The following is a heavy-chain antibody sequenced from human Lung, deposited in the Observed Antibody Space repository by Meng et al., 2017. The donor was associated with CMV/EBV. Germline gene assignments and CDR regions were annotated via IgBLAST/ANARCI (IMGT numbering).Heavy chain of an antibody. V-gene: IGHV3-9*01. Sequence: SXKISXAASGFTFDDYAMHWARQVPGKGLEWVSGISWNSGTIDYADSVKGRFIISRDNAKNFLYLQMNSLGAEDTALYYCARSLEWSRLTIDYWGQGTXVTVSS. D-gene: IGHD3-3*01. J-gene: IGHJ4*02. CDR1: GFTFDDYA. CDR3: ARSLEWSRLTIDY. CDR2: ISWNSGTI.